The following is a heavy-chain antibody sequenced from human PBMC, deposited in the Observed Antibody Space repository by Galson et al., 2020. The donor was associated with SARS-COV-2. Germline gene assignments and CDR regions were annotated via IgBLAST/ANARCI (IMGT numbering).Heavy chain of an antibody. CDR1: GGTFSSFA. CDR3: ASATLGTIFGVEPFGY. Sequence: SVTVSCKASGGTFSSFAINWVRQAPAQGLAWMGGIIAIFGTPKYAQKFQGRVPITADESTSTAYLELSSLRAEDMAVYYCASATLGTIFGVEPFGYWGQGTLVTVSS. V-gene: IGHV1-69*13. D-gene: IGHD3-3*01. J-gene: IGHJ4*02. CDR2: IIAIFGTP.